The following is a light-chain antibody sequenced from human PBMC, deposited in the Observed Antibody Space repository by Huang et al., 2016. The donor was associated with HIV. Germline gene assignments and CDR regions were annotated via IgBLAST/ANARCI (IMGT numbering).Light chain of an antibody. Sequence: DIQMTQSPSSLSASVGDRVPITCRTSQTINTYLNWYQQKPGKAPKLLIYAASSLQSGVPSRFSGSGSGTDFTLTISSLQPEDFATYYCQQSYNTLMAFGPGTKVEI. CDR1: QTINTY. J-gene: IGKJ3*01. V-gene: IGKV1-39*01. CDR3: QQSYNTLMA. CDR2: AAS.